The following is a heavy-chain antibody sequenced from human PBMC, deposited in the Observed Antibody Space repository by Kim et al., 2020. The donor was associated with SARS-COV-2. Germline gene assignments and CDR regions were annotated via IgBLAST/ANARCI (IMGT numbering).Heavy chain of an antibody. J-gene: IGHJ4*02. D-gene: IGHD3-22*01. CDR1: GGSFSGYY. CDR2: INHSGST. CDR3: ARGRRDRGGYYPFDY. V-gene: IGHV4-34*01. Sequence: SETLSLTCAVYGGSFSGYYWSWIRQPPGKGLEWIGEINHSGSTNYNPSLKSRVTISVDTSKNQFSLKLSSVTAADTAVYYCARGRRDRGGYYPFDYWGQG.